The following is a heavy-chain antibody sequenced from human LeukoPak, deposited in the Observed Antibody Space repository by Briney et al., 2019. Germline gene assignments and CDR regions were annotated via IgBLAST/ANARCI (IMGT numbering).Heavy chain of an antibody. CDR3: AKKSRGSGSYYGDY. CDR2: ISGSGGST. J-gene: IGHJ4*02. Sequence: PGGSLRLSCAASGFTFSSYGMSWVRQAPGKGLERVSAISGSGGSTYYADSVKGRFTISRDNSKNTLYLQMNSLRAEDTAVYYCAKKSRGSGSYYGDYWGQGILVTVSS. V-gene: IGHV3-23*01. D-gene: IGHD3-10*01. CDR1: GFTFSSYG.